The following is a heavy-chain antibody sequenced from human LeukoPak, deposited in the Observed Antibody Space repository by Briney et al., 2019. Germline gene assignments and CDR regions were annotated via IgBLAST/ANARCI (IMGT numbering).Heavy chain of an antibody. CDR2: INHSAST. CDR1: GGSFSGYY. V-gene: IGHV4-34*01. Sequence: PSETLSLTCAVYGGSFSGYYWSWIRQPPGKGLEWIGEINHSASTNYNPSLKSRVTISVDTSKNQFSLKLSSVTAADTAVYYCARGRYDFWSGYYTPIFDYWGQGTLVTVSS. D-gene: IGHD3-3*01. CDR3: ARGRYDFWSGYYTPIFDY. J-gene: IGHJ4*02.